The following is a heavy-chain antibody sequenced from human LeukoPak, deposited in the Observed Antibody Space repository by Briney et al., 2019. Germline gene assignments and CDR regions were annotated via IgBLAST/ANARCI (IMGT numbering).Heavy chain of an antibody. D-gene: IGHD6-13*01. Sequence: GESLKISFKGSGXSFTSYCIGWVRQMPGKGLEWMGIIYPGDSDTRYSPSFQGQVTISADKSISTAYLQWSSLKASDTAMYYCARRLAAAGLSDYYFDYWGQGTLVTVSS. CDR1: GXSFTSYC. CDR3: ARRLAAAGLSDYYFDY. V-gene: IGHV5-51*01. J-gene: IGHJ4*02. CDR2: IYPGDSDT.